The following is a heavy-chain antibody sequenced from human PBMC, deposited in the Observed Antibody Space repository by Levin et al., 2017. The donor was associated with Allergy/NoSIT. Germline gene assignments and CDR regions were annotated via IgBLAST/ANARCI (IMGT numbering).Heavy chain of an antibody. J-gene: IGHJ4*02. CDR3: ARGGGSSTSCLDY. CDR1: GFTFSRYY. Sequence: GESLKISCAASGFTFSRYYMHWVRQAPGKGLVWVSRITLDVTDTYYADSVKGRFTISRDNAENKLFLQMNSLRAEDTAIYYCARGGGSSTSCLDYWGQGILVTVSS. D-gene: IGHD2-2*01. CDR2: ITLDVTDT. V-gene: IGHV3-74*01.